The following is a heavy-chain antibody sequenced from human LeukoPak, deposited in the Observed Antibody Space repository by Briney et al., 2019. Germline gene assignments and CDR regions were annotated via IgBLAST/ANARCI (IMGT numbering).Heavy chain of an antibody. V-gene: IGHV3-48*04. CDR2: ISSSTSTI. D-gene: IGHD6-19*01. CDR3: VRDLLDYSSGWYTDY. CDR1: GFTFSSYS. Sequence: GGSLRLSCAASGFTFSSYSMNWVRQPPGKGLEWVSYISSSTSTIYYADSVRGRFTISRDNAKNSLYLQMNSLRAEDTAVYYCVRDLLDYSSGWYTDYWGQGTLVTVSS. J-gene: IGHJ4*02.